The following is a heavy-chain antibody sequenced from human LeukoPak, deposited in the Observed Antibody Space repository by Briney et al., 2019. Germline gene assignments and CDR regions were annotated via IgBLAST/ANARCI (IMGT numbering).Heavy chain of an antibody. D-gene: IGHD3-22*01. Sequence: SETLSLTCAVYGGSFSGYYWSWIRQPPGKGLEWIGEINHSGSTNYNPSLKSRVTISVDTSKNQFSLKLSSVTAADTAVYYCARGPNGYYPKTYYYYYMDVWGKGTTVTVSS. J-gene: IGHJ6*03. CDR3: ARGPNGYYPKTYYYYYMDV. V-gene: IGHV4-34*01. CDR2: INHSGST. CDR1: GGSFSGYY.